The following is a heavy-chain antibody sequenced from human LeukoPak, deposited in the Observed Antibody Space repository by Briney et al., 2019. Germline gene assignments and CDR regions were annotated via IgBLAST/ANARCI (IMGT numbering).Heavy chain of an antibody. D-gene: IGHD3-3*01. Sequence: PSETLSLTCTVSGGSVSSGSYYWTWIRQPPGKGLEWIGYISYSGSTNFNPSLRSRVTISVDTSKNQFSLNLSSVTAADTAVYYCVRRSYYDFWSAYDYWGQGTLVTVSS. CDR3: VRRSYYDFWSAYDY. V-gene: IGHV4-61*01. CDR2: ISYSGST. J-gene: IGHJ4*02. CDR1: GGSVSSGSYY.